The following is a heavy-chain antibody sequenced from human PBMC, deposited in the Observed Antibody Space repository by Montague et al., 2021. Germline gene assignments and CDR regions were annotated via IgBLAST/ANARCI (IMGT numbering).Heavy chain of an antibody. D-gene: IGHD3-10*01. CDR3: TRSITVVRGLLFGP. Sequence: CAISGDSVSSNSAAWNWIRQSPSRVLEWLGRTYCRSKWYYDYAVSVKSRITIHPDTSKNQFSLQLNSVTPEDTAVYYCTRSITVVRGLLFGPWGQGTLVTVSS. J-gene: IGHJ5*02. CDR2: TYCRSKWYY. V-gene: IGHV6-1*01. CDR1: GDSVSSNSAA.